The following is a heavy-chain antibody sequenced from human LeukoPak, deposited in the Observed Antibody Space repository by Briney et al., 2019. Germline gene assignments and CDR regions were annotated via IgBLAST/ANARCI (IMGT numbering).Heavy chain of an antibody. D-gene: IGHD5-12*01. V-gene: IGHV1-3*01. CDR1: GYTLTTYA. Sequence: GASVTVSFKASGYTLTTYAIHWVRQAPGQRLEWMGWINAGNGNTGYSQKFQGRVTITRDTSANTAYMEVSSLRSEDTAVYYCARDSSHSGYDSFDYWGQGTLVTVSS. CDR2: INAGNGNT. CDR3: ARDSSHSGYDSFDY. J-gene: IGHJ4*02.